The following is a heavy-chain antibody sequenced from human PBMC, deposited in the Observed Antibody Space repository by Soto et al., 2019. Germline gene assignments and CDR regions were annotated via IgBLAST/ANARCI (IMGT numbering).Heavy chain of an antibody. V-gene: IGHV3-11*01. CDR2: ISSSGSTI. Sequence: GGSLRLSCAASGFSFSDYYMSWIRQAPGKGLEWVSYISSSGSTIYYADSVKGRFTISRDNAKNSLYLQMNSLRAEDTAVYYCARVTAAAGTHFDYWGQGTLVTVSS. J-gene: IGHJ4*02. CDR3: ARVTAAAGTHFDY. D-gene: IGHD6-13*01. CDR1: GFSFSDYY.